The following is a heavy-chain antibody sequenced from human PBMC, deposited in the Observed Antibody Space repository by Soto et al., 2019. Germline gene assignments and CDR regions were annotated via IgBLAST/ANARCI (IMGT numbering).Heavy chain of an antibody. J-gene: IGHJ5*02. CDR1: GGTFSSYA. CDR3: ARVGPMTTGSNNWFAP. V-gene: IGHV1-69*01. CDR2: IIPILGTA. Sequence: QVQLFQSGAEVKKPGSSVKVSCKASGGTFSSYAISWVRQAPGQGLEWMGGIIPILGTANYAQKFQGRVTITADEYTRTANMELSSLRAEDTAVYCCARVGPMTTGSNNWFAPWGQGTLVTACS. D-gene: IGHD4-4*01.